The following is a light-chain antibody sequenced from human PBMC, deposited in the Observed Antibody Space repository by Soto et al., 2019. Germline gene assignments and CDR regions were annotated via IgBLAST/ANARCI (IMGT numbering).Light chain of an antibody. Sequence: EIVLTQSPATLSLSPGNRATLSCRASQSVSSYLALYQQKPGQAPRLLIYDASNRATGIPARFSGSGSGTDFTLTITSLEPEDFAVYYCQQRSNWPSTFGGGTKVEIK. CDR2: DAS. V-gene: IGKV3-11*01. J-gene: IGKJ4*01. CDR1: QSVSSY. CDR3: QQRSNWPST.